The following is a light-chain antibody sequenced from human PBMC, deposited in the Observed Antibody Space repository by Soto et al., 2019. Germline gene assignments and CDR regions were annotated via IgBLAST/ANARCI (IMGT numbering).Light chain of an antibody. CDR3: QQYGSSPLVT. CDR1: QSVSSSY. Sequence: VVLTQSPGTLSLSPGERATLSCRASQSVSSSYLAWYQQKPGQAPRLLIYGASSRATGIPDRFSGGGSGTDFTLTISRLEPEDFAVYYCQQYGSSPLVTFGQGTRLEIK. V-gene: IGKV3-20*01. J-gene: IGKJ5*01. CDR2: GAS.